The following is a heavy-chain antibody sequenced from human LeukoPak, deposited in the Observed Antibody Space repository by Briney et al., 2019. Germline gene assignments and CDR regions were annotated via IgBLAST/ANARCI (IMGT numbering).Heavy chain of an antibody. J-gene: IGHJ4*02. Sequence: GGSLRLSCAASGFTFSSYAMSWVRQAPGKGLEWVSAISGSGGSTYYADSVKGRFTISRDNSKNTLYLQMNSLRAEDTAVYYCASPTTYCSGGSCAYWGQGTLVTVSS. D-gene: IGHD2-15*01. V-gene: IGHV3-23*01. CDR2: ISGSGGST. CDR1: GFTFSSYA. CDR3: ASPTTYCSGGSCAY.